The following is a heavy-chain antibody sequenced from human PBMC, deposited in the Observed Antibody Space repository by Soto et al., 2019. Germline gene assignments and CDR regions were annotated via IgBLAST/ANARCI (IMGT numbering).Heavy chain of an antibody. CDR3: ARGSWDDVSGHYYMDV. Sequence: SQTLSLTCDISGDSVSSNSAGWNWIRQTPSRALEWLGRTYYKSKWYYTYAASVKSRITVSPDTSKNQFSLRLTSVTPEDTAVYYCARGSWDDVSGHYYMDVWDKGTTVTVSS. J-gene: IGHJ6*03. CDR1: GDSVSSNSAG. D-gene: IGHD1-1*01. CDR2: TYYKSKWYY. V-gene: IGHV6-1*01.